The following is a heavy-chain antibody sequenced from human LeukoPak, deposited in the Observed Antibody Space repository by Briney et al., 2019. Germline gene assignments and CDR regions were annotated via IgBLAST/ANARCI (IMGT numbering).Heavy chain of an antibody. CDR1: GGSISSDSYY. Sequence: SETLSLTCTVSGGSISSDSYYWAWIRQPPGKGLEWIGYIYYSGSTYYNPSLKSRVTISVDTSKNQFSLKLSSVTAADTAVYYCARGRFYLGMVSDAFDIWGQGTMVTVSS. CDR2: IYYSGST. J-gene: IGHJ3*02. CDR3: ARGRFYLGMVSDAFDI. D-gene: IGHD7-27*01. V-gene: IGHV4-30-4*08.